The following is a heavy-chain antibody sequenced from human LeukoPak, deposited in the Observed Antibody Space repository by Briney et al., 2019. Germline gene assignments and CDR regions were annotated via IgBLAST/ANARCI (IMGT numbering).Heavy chain of an antibody. J-gene: IGHJ6*03. CDR1: GFTFDDYA. V-gene: IGHV3-9*01. CDR2: ISWNSGTI. Sequence: GGSLRLSCAASGFTFDDYAIHWVRQAPGKGLEWVSGISWNSGTIGYADSVKGRFTISRDNAKNTLYLQMNSLRAEDTAVYYCARGMTYYDILTGYHRLYFEDYYMDVWGKGTTVTISS. CDR3: ARGMTYYDILTGYHRLYFEDYYMDV. D-gene: IGHD3-9*01.